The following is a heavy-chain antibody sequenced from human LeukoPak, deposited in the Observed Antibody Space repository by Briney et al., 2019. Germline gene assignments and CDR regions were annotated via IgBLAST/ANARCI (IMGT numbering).Heavy chain of an antibody. Sequence: PSETLSLTCAVYGGSFSGYYWSWIRQPPGKGLEWLGEINHSGSTNYNPSLKSRVTISVDTSKKQFSLKLSSVTAADTAVYYCARERLNCSGGSCYLIYYYYYMDVWGKGTTVTVSS. J-gene: IGHJ6*03. CDR3: ARERLNCSGGSCYLIYYYYYMDV. V-gene: IGHV4-34*01. D-gene: IGHD2-15*01. CDR1: GGSFSGYY. CDR2: INHSGST.